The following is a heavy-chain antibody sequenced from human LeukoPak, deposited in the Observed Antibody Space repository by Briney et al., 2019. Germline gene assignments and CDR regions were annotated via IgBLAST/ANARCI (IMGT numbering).Heavy chain of an antibody. CDR3: ASITIFGVVPTTTWFDP. Sequence: SETLSLTCTVSGGSISSSSYYWGWIRQPPGKVLEWIGSIYYSGSTYYNPSLKSRVTISVDTSKNQFSLKLSSVTAADTAVYYCASITIFGVVPTTTWFDPWGQGTLVTVSS. CDR2: IYYSGST. CDR1: GGSISSSSYY. V-gene: IGHV4-39*07. J-gene: IGHJ5*02. D-gene: IGHD3-3*01.